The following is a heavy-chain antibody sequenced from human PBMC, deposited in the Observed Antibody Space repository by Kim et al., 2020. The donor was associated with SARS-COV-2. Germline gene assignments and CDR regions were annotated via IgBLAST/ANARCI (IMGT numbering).Heavy chain of an antibody. CDR3: AREKRDYDFWSGYSFDY. D-gene: IGHD3-3*01. Sequence: SETLSLTCAVSGGSISSSNWWSWVRQPPGKGLEWIGEIYHSGSTNYNPSLKSRVTISVDKSKNQFSLKLSSVTAADTAVYYCAREKRDYDFWSGYSFDYWGQGTLVTVSS. J-gene: IGHJ4*02. CDR2: IYHSGST. CDR1: GGSISSSNW. V-gene: IGHV4-4*02.